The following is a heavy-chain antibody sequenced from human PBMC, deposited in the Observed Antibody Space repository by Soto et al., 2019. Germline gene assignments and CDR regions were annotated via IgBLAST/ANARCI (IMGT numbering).Heavy chain of an antibody. CDR1: GFTFSSYA. Sequence: GGSLRLSCAASGFTFSSYAMHWVRQAPGKGLEWVAVISYDGSNKYYADSVKGRFTISRDNSKNTLYLQMNSLRAEDTAVYYSARDQYYDILTVNWFDPWGQGTLVTVSS. V-gene: IGHV3-30-3*01. J-gene: IGHJ5*02. CDR3: ARDQYYDILTVNWFDP. CDR2: ISYDGSNK. D-gene: IGHD3-9*01.